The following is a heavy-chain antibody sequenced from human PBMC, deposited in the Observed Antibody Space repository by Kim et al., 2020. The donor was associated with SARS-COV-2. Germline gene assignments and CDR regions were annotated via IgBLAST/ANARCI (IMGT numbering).Heavy chain of an antibody. D-gene: IGHD2-15*01. Sequence: GGSLRLSCAASGFTFSSYAMHWVRQAPGKGLEWVAVISYDGSNKYYADSVKGRFTISRDNSKNTLYLQMNSLRAEDTAVYYCAAPQDCSGGSCDAFDIWGQGTMVTVSS. V-gene: IGHV3-30*04. CDR3: AAPQDCSGGSCDAFDI. CDR1: GFTFSSYA. CDR2: ISYDGSNK. J-gene: IGHJ3*02.